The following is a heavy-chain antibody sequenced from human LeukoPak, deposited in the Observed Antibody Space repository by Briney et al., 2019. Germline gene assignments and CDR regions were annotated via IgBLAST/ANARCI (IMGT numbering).Heavy chain of an antibody. CDR2: IQQDGSET. D-gene: IGHD2-2*02. J-gene: IGHJ4*02. Sequence: GGSLRLSFAASGFTFSSNWMTWVRQSPGKGLEWVANIQQDGSETYYVDSVKGRFTISRDNANNSLYLEMNSLRAEDTAVYYCARDYNWGQGTQVTVSS. CDR3: ARDYN. V-gene: IGHV3-7*05. CDR1: GFTFSSNW.